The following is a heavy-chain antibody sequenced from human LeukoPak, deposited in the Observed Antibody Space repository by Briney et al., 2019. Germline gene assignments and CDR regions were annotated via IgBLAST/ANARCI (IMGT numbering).Heavy chain of an antibody. CDR1: GDSITSGAFY. CDR2: VYYSGST. CDR3: ARRDYAAWFDP. Sequence: PSETLSLTCNVSGDSITSGAFYWVWIRQSPGKGLEWIGNVYYSGSTQYNPSLRGRVSISMDKTKNQFSLNLNSVSVTDTAIYYCARRDYAAWFDPWGQGTLVTVSS. V-gene: IGHV4-39*01. D-gene: IGHD4/OR15-4a*01. J-gene: IGHJ5*02.